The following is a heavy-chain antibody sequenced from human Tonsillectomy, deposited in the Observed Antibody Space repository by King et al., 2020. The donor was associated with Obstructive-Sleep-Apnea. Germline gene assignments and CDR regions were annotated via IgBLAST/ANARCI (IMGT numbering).Heavy chain of an antibody. D-gene: IGHD4-17*01. V-gene: IGHV3-48*01. CDR2: ISSSSSTI. CDR1: GFTFSSYS. Sequence: VQLVESGGGLVQPGGSLRLSCAASGFTFSSYSMNWVRQAPGKGLEWVSYISSSSSTIYYAASVKGRFTISRDNAKNSLYLQMNSLRAEDTAVYYCARDAGDYFDYWGQGTLVTVSS. J-gene: IGHJ4*02. CDR3: ARDAGDYFDY.